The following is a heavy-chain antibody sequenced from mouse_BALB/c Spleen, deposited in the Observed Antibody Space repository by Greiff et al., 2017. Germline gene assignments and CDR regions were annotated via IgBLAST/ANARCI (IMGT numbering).Heavy chain of an antibody. CDR3: ARSMDY. CDR2: IDPANGNT. CDR1: GFNIKDTY. J-gene: IGHJ4*01. Sequence: VQLVESGAELVKPGASVKLSCTASGFNIKDTYMHWVKQRPEQGLEWIGRIDPANGNTKYDPKFQGKATITADTSSNTAYLQLSSLTSEDTAVYYCARSMDYWGQGTSVTVSS. V-gene: IGHV14-3*02.